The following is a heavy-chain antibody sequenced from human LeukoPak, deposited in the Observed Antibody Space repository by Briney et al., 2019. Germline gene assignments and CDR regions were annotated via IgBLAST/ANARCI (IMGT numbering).Heavy chain of an antibody. CDR3: ARLYCSSTSCYLGDYYYYMDV. CDR2: FDPEDGET. J-gene: IGHJ6*03. CDR1: GYTLTELS. D-gene: IGHD2-2*01. V-gene: IGHV1-24*01. Sequence: ASVKVSCKVSGYTLTELSMHWVRQAPGKGLEWMGGFDPEDGETIYAQKLQGRVTMTTDTSTSTAYMELRSLRSDDTAVYYCARLYCSSTSCYLGDYYYYMDVWGKGTTVTVSS.